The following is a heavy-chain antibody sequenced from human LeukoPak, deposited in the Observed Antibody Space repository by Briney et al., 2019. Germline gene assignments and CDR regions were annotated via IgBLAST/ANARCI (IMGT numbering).Heavy chain of an antibody. CDR1: GFTFSRFW. CDR3: ARYDLLIKGSWRSNYIDY. D-gene: IGHD3-10*01. J-gene: IGHJ4*02. CDR2: IKQDGSEK. V-gene: IGHV3-7*01. Sequence: PGGSLRFSCAASGFTFSRFWMNWVRQAPGKGLEWVANIKQDGSEKYYVDSVKGRFTISRDNAKNSLYLQMNSLRVEDTAVYYCARYDLLIKGSWRSNYIDYWGQGTLVTVSS.